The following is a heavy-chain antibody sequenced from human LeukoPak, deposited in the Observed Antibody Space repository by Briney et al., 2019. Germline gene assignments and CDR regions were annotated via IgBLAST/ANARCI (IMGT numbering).Heavy chain of an antibody. CDR2: MSGDGGYT. D-gene: IGHD2-21*02. CDR1: GFNFRSFA. CDR3: ARGNTALGGAFDI. Sequence: PGGSLRLSCAGSGFNFRSFALHWVRQAPGKGLEYVSGMSGDGGYTFHANSVKGRFTISRDNSKNTLYLQMGSLKTEDMALYYCARGNTALGGAFDIWGPGTVVSVS. V-gene: IGHV3-64*01. J-gene: IGHJ3*02.